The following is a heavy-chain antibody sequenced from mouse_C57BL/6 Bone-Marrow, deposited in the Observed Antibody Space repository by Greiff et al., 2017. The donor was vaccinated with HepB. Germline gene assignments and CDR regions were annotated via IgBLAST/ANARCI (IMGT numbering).Heavy chain of an antibody. D-gene: IGHD1-1*01. CDR2: IYPRSGNT. Sequence: VKLVESGAELARPGASVKLSCKASGYTFTSYGISWVKQRTGQGLEWIGEIYPRSGNTYYNEKFKGKATLTADKSSSTAYMELRSLTSEDSAVYFCEEGYGSSSSMDYWGQGTSVTVSS. CDR1: GYTFTSYG. J-gene: IGHJ4*01. CDR3: EEGYGSSSSMDY. V-gene: IGHV1-81*01.